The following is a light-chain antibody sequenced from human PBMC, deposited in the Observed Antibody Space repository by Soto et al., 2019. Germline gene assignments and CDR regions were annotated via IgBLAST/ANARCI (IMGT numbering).Light chain of an antibody. J-gene: IGKJ3*01. Sequence: EIVMTQSPATLSVSPGERATLSCRASQSVSSNLAWYQQQPGQDPTLLIYGASTRATGIPARCSGGGSGTEFSLTISSLQYEDFSVYYCQQYNNWPPYTFGPGTKMDIK. CDR3: QQYNNWPPYT. CDR2: GAS. CDR1: QSVSSN. V-gene: IGKV3-15*01.